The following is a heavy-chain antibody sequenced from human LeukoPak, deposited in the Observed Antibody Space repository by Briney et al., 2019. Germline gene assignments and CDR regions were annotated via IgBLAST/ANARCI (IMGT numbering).Heavy chain of an antibody. D-gene: IGHD6-13*01. Sequence: GGSLRLSCAASGFTFSSYAMNWVRQAPGKGLEWVSSICGSDANTYYAGSVKGRFTISRDNSKNTLYLQMNSLRAEDTAIYYCAKAHSSSFSGIDYWGQGTLVTVSS. CDR3: AKAHSSSFSGIDY. CDR1: GFTFSSYA. J-gene: IGHJ4*02. CDR2: ICGSDANT. V-gene: IGHV3-23*01.